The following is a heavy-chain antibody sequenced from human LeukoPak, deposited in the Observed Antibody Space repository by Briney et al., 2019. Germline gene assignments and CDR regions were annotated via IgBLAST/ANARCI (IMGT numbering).Heavy chain of an antibody. D-gene: IGHD3-16*01. V-gene: IGHV3-49*04. CDR1: GFTFSSSA. CDR2: IRSKAYGGTT. J-gene: IGHJ4*02. CDR3: TREGRGSDAFDY. Sequence: GGSLRLSCAASGFTFSSSAMSWVRQAPGKGLEWVGFIRSKAYGGTTEYAASVKGRFTISRDDSRRIVYLQMNSLKTEDTAVYYCTREGRGSDAFDYWGQGTLVTVSS.